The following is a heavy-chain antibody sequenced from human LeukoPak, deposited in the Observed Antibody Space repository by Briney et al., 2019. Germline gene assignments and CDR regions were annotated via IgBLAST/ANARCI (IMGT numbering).Heavy chain of an antibody. J-gene: IGHJ4*02. CDR2: ISYSGST. CDR1: GGSISRGGYY. D-gene: IGHD6-19*01. V-gene: IGHV4-31*03. Sequence: TLSLTCTVSGGSISRGGYYWSWIRQHPGKGLEWVGYISYSGSTYYNPSLKRRVTISVDTSKNQFSLELSSVTAADTAVYYCARVQSSGWYNDYWGQGTLVTVSS. CDR3: ARVQSSGWYNDY.